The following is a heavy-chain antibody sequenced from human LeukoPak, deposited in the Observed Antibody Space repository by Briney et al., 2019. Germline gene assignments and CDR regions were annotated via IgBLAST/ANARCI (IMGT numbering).Heavy chain of an antibody. J-gene: IGHJ5*02. CDR2: ISWNSGSI. V-gene: IGHV3-9*01. D-gene: IGHD3-16*02. CDR1: GFTFDDYA. Sequence: GRSLRLSCAASGFTFDDYAMHWVRQAPGKGLEWVSGISWNSGSIGYADSVKGRFTISRDNAKNSLYLQMNSLRAEDTALYYCAKDSDYVWGSYRRYNWFDPWGQGTLVTVSS. CDR3: AKDSDYVWGSYRRYNWFDP.